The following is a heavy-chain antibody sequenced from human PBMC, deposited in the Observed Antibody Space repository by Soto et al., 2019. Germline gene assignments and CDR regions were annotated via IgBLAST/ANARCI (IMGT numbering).Heavy chain of an antibody. D-gene: IGHD6-13*01. CDR1: GGSFSGYY. V-gene: IGHV4-34*01. Sequence: SETLSLTCAVYGGSFSGYYWSWIRQPPGKGLEWIGEINHSGSTNYNPSLKSRVTISVDTSKNQFSLKLSSVTAAEAAVYYCGREVRIEAAGTYYSYGMDVWGQGTTVTVSS. CDR2: INHSGST. J-gene: IGHJ6*02. CDR3: GREVRIEAAGTYYSYGMDV.